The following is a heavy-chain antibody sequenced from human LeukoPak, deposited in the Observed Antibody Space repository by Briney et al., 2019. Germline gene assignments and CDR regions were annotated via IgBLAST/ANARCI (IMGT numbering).Heavy chain of an antibody. V-gene: IGHV6-1*01. CDR2: TYYRSKWYD. Sequence: SQTLSLTCAISGDSVSSNSGAWNWIRQSPSRGLERLGRTYYRSKWYDGYAVSVKGRITINPDTSKNQFSLQLNSVTPEDTAVYYCARGRDGYTDYWGQGTLVTVSS. D-gene: IGHD5-24*01. J-gene: IGHJ4*02. CDR1: GDSVSSNSGA. CDR3: ARGRDGYTDY.